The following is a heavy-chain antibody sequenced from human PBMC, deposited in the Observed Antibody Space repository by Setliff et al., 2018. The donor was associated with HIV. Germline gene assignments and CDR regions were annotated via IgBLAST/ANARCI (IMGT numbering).Heavy chain of an antibody. D-gene: IGHD1-1*01. CDR3: AREKHWNGPFDY. J-gene: IGHJ4*02. V-gene: IGHV4-61*08. CDR2: IYYSGNT. Sequence: PSETLSLTCAVFGGSISSGGYSWSWIRQPPGKGLEWIGSIYYSGNTNYNPSLKSRVSISIDTSSNQFSLNLNSVTAADTAVYFCAREKHWNGPFDYWGQGKLVTVSS. CDR1: GGSISSGGYS.